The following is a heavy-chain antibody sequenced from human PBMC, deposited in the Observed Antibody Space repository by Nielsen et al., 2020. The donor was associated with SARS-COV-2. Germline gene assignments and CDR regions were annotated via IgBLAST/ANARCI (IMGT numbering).Heavy chain of an antibody. CDR3: ARDSSGWYALTTYYYYGMDV. V-gene: IGHV3-33*05. J-gene: IGHJ6*02. CDR2: ISYDGSNK. Sequence: PGKGLEWVAVISYDGSNKYYADSVKGRFTISRDNSKNTLYLQMNSLRAEDTAVYYCARDSSGWYALTTYYYYGMDVWGQGTTVTVSS. D-gene: IGHD6-19*01.